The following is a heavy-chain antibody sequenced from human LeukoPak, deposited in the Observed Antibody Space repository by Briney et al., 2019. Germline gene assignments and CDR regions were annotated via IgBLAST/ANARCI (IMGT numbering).Heavy chain of an antibody. CDR3: ARNDYGTYYFDY. J-gene: IGHJ4*02. Sequence: GWSLRLSCAASGFRFSDYAVHWIRQAPGKGPEWVAIISKDGYNTDYADSVKGRFTISRDNSKNTLYLQMNSLRVEDTALYYCARNDYGTYYFDYWGQGTLVTVSS. CDR2: ISKDGYNT. CDR1: GFRFSDYA. V-gene: IGHV3-30-3*01. D-gene: IGHD4-17*01.